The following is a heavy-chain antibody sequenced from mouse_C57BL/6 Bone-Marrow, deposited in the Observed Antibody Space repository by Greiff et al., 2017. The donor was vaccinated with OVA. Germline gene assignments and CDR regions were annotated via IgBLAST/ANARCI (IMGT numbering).Heavy chain of an antibody. CDR1: GYTFTSYG. Sequence: QVQLQQSGAELARPGASVKLSCKASGYTFTSYGISWVKQRTGQGLEWIGEIYPRSGNTYFNEKFKGKATLTADKSSSTAYMELRSLTSEDSAVYFCARRGLLSYAMDYWGQGTSVTVSS. V-gene: IGHV1-81*01. J-gene: IGHJ4*01. CDR2: IYPRSGNT. CDR3: ARRGLLSYAMDY. D-gene: IGHD2-3*01.